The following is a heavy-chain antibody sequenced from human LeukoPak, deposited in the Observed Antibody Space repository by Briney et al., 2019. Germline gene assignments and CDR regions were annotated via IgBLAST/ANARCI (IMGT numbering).Heavy chain of an antibody. J-gene: IGHJ4*02. CDR1: GGSFSGYY. CDR3: ARKQFAYYYGSGSSRGYFDY. V-gene: IGHV4-34*01. CDR2: INHSGST. Sequence: SETLSLACAVYGGSFSGYYWSWIRQPPGKGLEWIGEINHSGSTNYNPSLKSRVTISVDTSKNQFSLKLSSVTAADTAVYYCARKQFAYYYGSGSSRGYFDYWGQGTLVTVSS. D-gene: IGHD3-10*01.